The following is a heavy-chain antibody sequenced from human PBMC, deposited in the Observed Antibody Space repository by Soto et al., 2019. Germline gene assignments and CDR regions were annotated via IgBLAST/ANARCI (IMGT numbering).Heavy chain of an antibody. J-gene: IGHJ3*02. CDR3: ARRAAAPNDAFDI. V-gene: IGHV5-51*01. CDR2: IYPGDSDT. D-gene: IGHD2-2*01. Sequence: GESLKISCKGSGYSFTSYWIGWVRQMPGKGLEWVGIIYPGDSDTRYSPSFQGQVTISTDKSISTAYLQWSSLKASDTAMYYCARRAAAPNDAFDIWGQGTMVTVSS. CDR1: GYSFTSYW.